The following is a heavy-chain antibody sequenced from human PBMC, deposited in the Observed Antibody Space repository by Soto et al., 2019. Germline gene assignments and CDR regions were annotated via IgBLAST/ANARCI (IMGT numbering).Heavy chain of an antibody. D-gene: IGHD6-13*01. V-gene: IGHV3-11*05. Sequence: PGGSLRLSCAASGFTFSDYYMSWVRQAPGKGLEWVSYISSSGTYTNYADSVKGRFTISRDNAKNSLYLQVNSLRAEDTAVYYCARDRRGIAAAGSHFDYWGQGTRVTVSS. CDR3: ARDRRGIAAAGSHFDY. CDR2: ISSSGTYT. J-gene: IGHJ4*02. CDR1: GFTFSDYY.